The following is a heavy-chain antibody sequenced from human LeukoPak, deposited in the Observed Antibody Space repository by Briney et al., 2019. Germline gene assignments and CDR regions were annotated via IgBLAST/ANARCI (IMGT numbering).Heavy chain of an antibody. J-gene: IGHJ3*02. D-gene: IGHD6-19*01. CDR2: IWYDGSNK. CDR3: GRIRGDRHSSGWSDSFDI. CDR1: GFTFSSYG. V-gene: IGHV3-33*01. Sequence: GGSLRLSCAASGFTFSSYGMHWVRQAPGKGLEWAAVIWYDGSNKYYADSVKGRFTISRDNSKNTLYLQMNSLRAEDTAVYYCGRIRGDRHSSGWSDSFDIWGQGTMVTVSS.